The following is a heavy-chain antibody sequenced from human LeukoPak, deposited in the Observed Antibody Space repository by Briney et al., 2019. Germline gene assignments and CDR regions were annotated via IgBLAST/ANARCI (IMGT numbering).Heavy chain of an antibody. D-gene: IGHD6-13*01. CDR2: IYYSGST. V-gene: IGHV4-30-4*01. J-gene: IGHJ4*02. CDR3: ARVGSSWYGYPSHIDY. CDR1: GGSISSGDYY. Sequence: SQTLSLTCTVSGGSISSGDYYWSWIRQPPGKGLEWIGYIYYSGSTYYNPSLKSRVTISVDTSKNQFSLKLSSVTAADTAVYYCARVGSSWYGYPSHIDYWGQGTLVTVSS.